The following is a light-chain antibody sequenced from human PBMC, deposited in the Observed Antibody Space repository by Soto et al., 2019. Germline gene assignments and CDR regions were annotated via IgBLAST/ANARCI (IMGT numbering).Light chain of an antibody. V-gene: IGKV1-27*01. J-gene: IGKJ1*01. Sequence: MTQSPSSLSASVGDRVTITCRASQGISNYLAWYQQKPGKVPKLLIYAASTLQSGVPSRFSGSGSGTDFTLTISSLQPEAVATYYCQKYNSAPTWTFGQGTKVEIK. CDR2: AAS. CDR1: QGISNY. CDR3: QKYNSAPTWT.